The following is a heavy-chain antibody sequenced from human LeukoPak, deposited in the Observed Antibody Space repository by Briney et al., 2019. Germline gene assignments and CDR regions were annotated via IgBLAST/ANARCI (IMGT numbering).Heavy chain of an antibody. V-gene: IGHV3-53*01. CDR2: IYSDNT. Sequence: GGSLRLSCEASGFSFSTFTMNWVRQAPGKGLEWVSFIYSDNTHYSDSVKGRFTISRDNSKNTLYLQMNSLRAEDTAVYYCARRAGAYSHPYDYWGQGTLVTVSS. D-gene: IGHD4/OR15-4a*01. CDR3: ARRAGAYSHPYDY. J-gene: IGHJ4*02. CDR1: GFSFSTFT.